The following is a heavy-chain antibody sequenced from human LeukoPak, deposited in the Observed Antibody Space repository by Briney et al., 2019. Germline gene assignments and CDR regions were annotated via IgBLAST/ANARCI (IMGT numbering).Heavy chain of an antibody. J-gene: IGHJ6*02. V-gene: IGHV4-59*01. CDR2: IYYSGST. Sequence: SETLSLTCTVSGGSISSYYWSWIRQPPGKGLEWIGYIYYSGSTNYNPSLKSRVTISVDTSKNQFSLKLSSVTAADTAVYYCARDNHYYGSGIHYYYGKDVWGQGTTVTVSS. CDR3: ARDNHYYGSGIHYYYGKDV. D-gene: IGHD3-10*01. CDR1: GGSISSYY.